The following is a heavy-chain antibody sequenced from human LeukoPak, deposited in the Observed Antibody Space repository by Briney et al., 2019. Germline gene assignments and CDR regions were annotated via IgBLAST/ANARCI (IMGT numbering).Heavy chain of an antibody. Sequence: GGSLRLSCAASGFTFSSYWMSWVRQAPGKGLEWVANIKQDGSEKYYVDSVKGRFTISRDNAKNSLYLQMNSLRAEDTAVHYCARDSGYDLADYWGQGTLVTVSS. D-gene: IGHD5-12*01. CDR3: ARDSGYDLADY. V-gene: IGHV3-7*01. CDR1: GFTFSSYW. CDR2: IKQDGSEK. J-gene: IGHJ4*02.